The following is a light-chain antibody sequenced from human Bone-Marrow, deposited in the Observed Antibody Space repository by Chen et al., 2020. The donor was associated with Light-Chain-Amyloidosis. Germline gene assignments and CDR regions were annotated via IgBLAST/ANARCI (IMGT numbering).Light chain of an antibody. CDR3: AAWDGSLSGYV. Sequence: QSVLTQPPSASGTPVRRLTTSCSGASSNIGINYVYWYQQFPGAAPNLLIHRNTQRPSGVPDRFSASKSGTSAFLAISGLRSEDEADYYCAAWDGSLSGYVFGTGTKVIVL. V-gene: IGLV1-47*01. CDR1: SSNIGINY. J-gene: IGLJ1*01. CDR2: RNT.